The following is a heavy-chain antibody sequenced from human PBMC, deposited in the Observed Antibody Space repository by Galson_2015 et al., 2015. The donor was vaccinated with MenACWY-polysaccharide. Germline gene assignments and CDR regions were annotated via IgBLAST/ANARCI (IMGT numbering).Heavy chain of an antibody. CDR1: GFTFGSYW. CDR2: IKKDGSEK. CDR3: ARGHDGMDV. Sequence: SLRLSYGASGFTFGSYWMTWVRPARGKGLEWAYYIKKDGSEKYYVDSVKGRITISRDNSKNSLYLQMHSLRAEDTAVYSCARGHDGMDVGGQGTTVTVSS. V-gene: IGHV3-7*01. J-gene: IGHJ6*02.